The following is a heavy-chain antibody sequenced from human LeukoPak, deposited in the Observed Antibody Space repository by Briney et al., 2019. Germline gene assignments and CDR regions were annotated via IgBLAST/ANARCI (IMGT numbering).Heavy chain of an antibody. V-gene: IGHV4-39*01. Sequence: PSETLSLTCTVSGGSISSSSYYWGWIRQPPGKGLEWIGSIYYSGSTYYNPSLKSRVTISVDTPKNQFSLKLSSVTAADTAVYYCAIRSRLWLDENAFDICGQGTMVTVSS. CDR3: AIRSRLWLDENAFDI. D-gene: IGHD3-10*01. CDR2: IYYSGST. J-gene: IGHJ3*02. CDR1: GGSISSSSYY.